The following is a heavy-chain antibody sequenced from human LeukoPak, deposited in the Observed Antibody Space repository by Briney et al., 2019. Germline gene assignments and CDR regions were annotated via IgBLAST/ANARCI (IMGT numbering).Heavy chain of an antibody. CDR2: IHYTGTT. J-gene: IGHJ3*02. CDR1: GDSVNSHY. D-gene: IGHD1-26*01. Sequence: SETLSLTRIVSGDSVNSHYWSWIRQPPGKGVEWSGDIHYTGTTKYNPSVKSRVTISIDTSKNRFSLELSSVTATDTAVYFCATNRVGTYDRPFDIWGQGTMVTVSS. V-gene: IGHV4-59*08. CDR3: ATNRVGTYDRPFDI.